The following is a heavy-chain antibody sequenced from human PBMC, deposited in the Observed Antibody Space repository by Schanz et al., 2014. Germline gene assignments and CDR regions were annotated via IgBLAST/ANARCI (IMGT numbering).Heavy chain of an antibody. D-gene: IGHD6-6*01. J-gene: IGHJ4*02. V-gene: IGHV1-46*03. Sequence: QVQLVQSWAEVKGPGASVKVSCKASGYTFVSYSMHWVRQAPGQGLEWMGIINPSGGGTSYALRFQDRVTVTRDTSRSTVYMELSSLRSEHTAVYYCGRGFSRSYIDFWRQGTLITVSS. CDR2: INPSGGGT. CDR3: GRGFSRSYIDF. CDR1: GYTFVSYS.